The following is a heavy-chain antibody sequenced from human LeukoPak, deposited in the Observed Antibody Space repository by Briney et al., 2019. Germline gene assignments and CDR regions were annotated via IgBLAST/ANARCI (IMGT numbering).Heavy chain of an antibody. CDR1: GGSISSGGYY. CDR2: IYYSGST. Sequence: SETLSLTCTVSGGSISSGGYYWSWIRQHPGKGLEWIGYIYYSGSTYYNPSLKSRVTISVDTSKNQFSLKLSSVTAADTAVYYCARAYCSSTSCYYDAFDIWGQGTMVTVSS. D-gene: IGHD2-2*01. J-gene: IGHJ3*02. CDR3: ARAYCSSTSCYYDAFDI. V-gene: IGHV4-31*03.